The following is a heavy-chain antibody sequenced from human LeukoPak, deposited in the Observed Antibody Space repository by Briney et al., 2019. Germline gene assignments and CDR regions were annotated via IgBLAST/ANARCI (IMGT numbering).Heavy chain of an antibody. V-gene: IGHV3-7*01. CDR3: ARVGPSYYYYHMDA. Sequence: PGGSLRLSCSASGFTFSSSWMTWVRQAPGKGLEWVANIKQDGSEQYTADSLKGRFTISRDNDKKLVFLQMNRLRVDDTAVYYCARVGPSYYYYHMDAWGNGTTVIVSS. CDR1: GFTFSSSW. J-gene: IGHJ6*03. CDR2: IKQDGSEQ.